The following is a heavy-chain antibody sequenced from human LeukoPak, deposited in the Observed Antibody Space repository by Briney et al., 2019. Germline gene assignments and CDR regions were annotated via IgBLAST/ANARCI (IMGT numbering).Heavy chain of an antibody. CDR2: IHSSGST. J-gene: IGHJ5*02. V-gene: IGHV4-30-4*08. CDR1: GGSISSSSYY. D-gene: IGHD3-10*01. CDR3: ARERSMVRGISWFDP. Sequence: SETLSLTCTVSGGSISSSSYYWGWIRQPPGKGLEWIGYIHSSGSTYYNPSLKSRATISVDASKNQFSLKVTSVTAADTAVYYCARERSMVRGISWFDPWGQGTLVTVSS.